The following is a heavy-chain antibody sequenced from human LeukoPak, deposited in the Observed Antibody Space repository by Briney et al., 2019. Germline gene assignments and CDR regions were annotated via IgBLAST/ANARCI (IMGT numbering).Heavy chain of an antibody. CDR2: IMKDGGHN. Sequence: GGSLRLSCEASGFTFSRYWMGWVRQAPGKGLEWVANIMKDGGHNNYVDSAKGRFTISRDSAKNSLFLQMNSLRVEDTAVYYCARDLDYFVMDSWGQGTLVTVSS. CDR3: ARDLDYFVMDS. V-gene: IGHV3-7*01. J-gene: IGHJ4*02. D-gene: IGHD3-10*01. CDR1: GFTFSRYW.